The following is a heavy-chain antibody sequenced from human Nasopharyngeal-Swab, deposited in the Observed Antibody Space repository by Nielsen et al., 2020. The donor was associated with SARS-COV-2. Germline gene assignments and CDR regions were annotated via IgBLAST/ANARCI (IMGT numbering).Heavy chain of an antibody. J-gene: IGHJ4*02. Sequence: SLKISCAASGFIFSSYAMHWVRQAPGKGLEWVAVISYDGSNKYYADSVKGRFTISRDNSQNTLYLQMNSLRAEDTGVYYCARDEGCFDYWGQGTLVTVSS. CDR3: ARDEGCFDY. V-gene: IGHV3-30-3*01. CDR2: ISYDGSNK. D-gene: IGHD2-15*01. CDR1: GFIFSSYA.